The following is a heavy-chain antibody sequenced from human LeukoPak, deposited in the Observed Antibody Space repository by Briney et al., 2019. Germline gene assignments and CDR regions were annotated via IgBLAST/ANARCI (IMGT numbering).Heavy chain of an antibody. V-gene: IGHV1-69*02. J-gene: IGHJ4*02. CDR3: ARGSSHCSGGSCPSY. CDR1: GGTFSSYT. D-gene: IGHD2-15*01. CDR2: IIPILGIA. Sequence: SVKVSCKASGGTFSSYTISWVRQAPGQGLEWMGRIIPILGIANYAQKFQGRVTITADKSTSTAYMELSSLRSEDTAVYYYARGSSHCSGGSCPSYWGQGTLVTVSS.